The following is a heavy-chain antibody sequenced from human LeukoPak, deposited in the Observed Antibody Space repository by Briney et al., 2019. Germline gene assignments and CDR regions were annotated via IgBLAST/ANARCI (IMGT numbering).Heavy chain of an antibody. CDR1: GNSISSGDNY. Sequence: SETLSLTCTASGNSISSGDNYWSWIRQPAGKGLEWIGRIYTSGSTNYNPSLKSRVTISGDTSKNQFSLRLSSVTAADTAVYYCARASYSYDINGWVPFDYWGQGTLVTVSS. V-gene: IGHV4-61*02. CDR2: IYTSGST. CDR3: ARASYSYDINGWVPFDY. J-gene: IGHJ4*02. D-gene: IGHD3-22*01.